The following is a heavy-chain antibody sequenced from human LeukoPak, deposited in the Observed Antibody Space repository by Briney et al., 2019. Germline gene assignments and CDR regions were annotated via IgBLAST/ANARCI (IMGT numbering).Heavy chain of an antibody. CDR2: ISSNGGST. CDR3: ARSPTSGYSYVYFDY. V-gene: IGHV3-64*01. J-gene: IGHJ4*02. Sequence: GGSLRLSCAASGFTFSSYAMHWVRQAPGKGVEYVSAISSNGGSTYYANSVKGRFTISRDNSKNTLYLQMGSLRAEDMAVYYCARSPTSGYSYVYFDYWGQGTLVTVSS. CDR1: GFTFSSYA. D-gene: IGHD5-18*01.